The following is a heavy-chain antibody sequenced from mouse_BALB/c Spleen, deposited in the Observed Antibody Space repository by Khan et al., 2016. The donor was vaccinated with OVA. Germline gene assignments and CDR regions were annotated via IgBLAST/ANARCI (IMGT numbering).Heavy chain of an antibody. CDR1: GYAFTDYL. J-gene: IGHJ3*01. CDR3: ARGGYGTLAY. D-gene: IGHD2-1*01. Sequence: QVQLQQSGAELVRPGTSVKVSCKASGYAFTDYLIEWVKQRPGQGLEWIGVINPGSGNTNYNEKFKGKATLTADKSSSTAYMQLSSLTSDDSAVYVCARGGYGTLAYWGQGTPVTVSA. V-gene: IGHV1-54*01. CDR2: INPGSGNT.